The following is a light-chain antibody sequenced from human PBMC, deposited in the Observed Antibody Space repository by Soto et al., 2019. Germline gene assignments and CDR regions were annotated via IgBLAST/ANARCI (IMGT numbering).Light chain of an antibody. CDR1: SGHSSYA. CDR2: LNSDGSH. CDR3: QIWGTGIPVV. V-gene: IGLV4-69*01. Sequence: QLVLNQSPSASAYLGASVKLTCTLSSGHSSYAIAWHQQQPEKGPRYLMKLNSDGSHSKGDGIHDRFSGSSCGAERYLTISCLQSEDEADYYFQIWGTGIPVVFGGGTKLTVL. J-gene: IGLJ2*01.